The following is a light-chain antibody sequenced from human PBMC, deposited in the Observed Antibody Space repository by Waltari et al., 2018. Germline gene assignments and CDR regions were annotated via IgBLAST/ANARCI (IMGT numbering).Light chain of an antibody. CDR3: QQSYSPPFT. V-gene: IGKV1-39*01. J-gene: IGKJ5*01. CDR1: RGIGSY. CDR2: DAS. Sequence: DIQMTQSPSSLSTSVGDSVTITCRASRGIGSYVNWYQQRPGRAPKLLIYDASTLQREVPTRFSGGGIGTDFTLTINNLQPEDFATYFCQQSYSPPFTFGQGTRLEI.